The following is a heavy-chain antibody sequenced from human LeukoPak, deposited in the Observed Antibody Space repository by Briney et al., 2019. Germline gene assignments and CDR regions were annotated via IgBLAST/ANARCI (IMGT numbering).Heavy chain of an antibody. D-gene: IGHD2-21*01. CDR3: ARYCGGDCYGMDV. J-gene: IGHJ6*02. CDR1: GFTFSSYW. CDR2: IKQDGSEK. Sequence: GGSLRLSCTASGFTFSSYWMSWVRQAPGKGLEWVANIKQDGSEKDYVDSVKGRFTISRDNPRHALYLQMNSLRAEDTAVYYCARYCGGDCYGMDVWGQGTTVTVSS. V-gene: IGHV3-7*01.